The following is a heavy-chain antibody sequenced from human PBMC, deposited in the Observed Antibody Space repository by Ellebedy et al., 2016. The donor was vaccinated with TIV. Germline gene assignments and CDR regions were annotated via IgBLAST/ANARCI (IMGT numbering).Heavy chain of an antibody. V-gene: IGHV3-33*01. CDR3: ARAMAGFYYGMDV. D-gene: IGHD5-24*01. J-gene: IGHJ6*02. CDR2: IYFDGSNT. CDR1: GFTFSSHG. Sequence: GESLKISCAASGFTFSSHGLHWVRQDPGKGLEWVALIYFDGSNTYYADSVKGRFTISRDNSKNTLSLEMSSLRGEDTAVYYCARAMAGFYYGMDVWGLGTTVTVSS.